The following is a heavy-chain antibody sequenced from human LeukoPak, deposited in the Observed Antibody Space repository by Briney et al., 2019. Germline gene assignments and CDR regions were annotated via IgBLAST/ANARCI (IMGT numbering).Heavy chain of an antibody. CDR3: AREARFALPVVGSGDY. CDR1: GGSISSSDYY. J-gene: IGHJ4*02. D-gene: IGHD6-19*01. CDR2: MFYNGAT. Sequence: SETLSLTCSVSGGSISSSDYYWGWIRQPPGKGLEWIGTMFYNGATKSNPSLSSRVTMSIDTSKNQFSLKLRSVTAADPAVYYCAREARFALPVVGSGDYWGQGTLVTVSS. V-gene: IGHV4-39*07.